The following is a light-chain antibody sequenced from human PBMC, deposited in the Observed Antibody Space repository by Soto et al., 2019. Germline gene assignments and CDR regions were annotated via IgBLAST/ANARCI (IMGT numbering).Light chain of an antibody. Sequence: DIQMTQSPSTLSASVGDRVTITCRASQSITNRLAWYQQKPGKAPKVLIYDASNLESGVPSRFSGSGFGTQFILTISSLQPDDFATYLCEHDGGMWTFGQGTQVQIK. V-gene: IGKV1-5*01. CDR3: EHDGGMWT. CDR1: QSITNR. CDR2: DAS. J-gene: IGKJ1*01.